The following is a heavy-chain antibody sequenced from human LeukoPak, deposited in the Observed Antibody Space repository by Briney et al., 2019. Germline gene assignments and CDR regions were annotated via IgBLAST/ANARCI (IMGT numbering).Heavy chain of an antibody. V-gene: IGHV3-30-3*01. CDR1: GFTFSSYA. Sequence: PGRSPRLSCAASGFTFSSYAMHWVRQAPGKGLEWVAVISYDGSNKFYADSVKGRFTISRDNSKNTLYLQMNSLRAEDTAVYYCARDRAARPVPLFDYWGQGTLVTVSS. J-gene: IGHJ4*02. D-gene: IGHD6-6*01. CDR3: ARDRAARPVPLFDY. CDR2: ISYDGSNK.